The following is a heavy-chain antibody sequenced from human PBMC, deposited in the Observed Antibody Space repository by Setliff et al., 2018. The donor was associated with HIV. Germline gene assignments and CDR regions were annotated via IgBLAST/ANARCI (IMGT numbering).Heavy chain of an antibody. Sequence: SETLSLTCAVSGYSISSGYYWGWIRQPPGKGLEWIGSIFHSAATNYNPSLKSRVTISIDTSKNQFSLKLTSVTAADTAVYYCARRGAYGYDYFDYWGPGIQVTVSS. D-gene: IGHD5-12*01. CDR3: ARRGAYGYDYFDY. CDR2: IFHSAAT. V-gene: IGHV4-38-2*01. J-gene: IGHJ4*02. CDR1: GYSISSGYY.